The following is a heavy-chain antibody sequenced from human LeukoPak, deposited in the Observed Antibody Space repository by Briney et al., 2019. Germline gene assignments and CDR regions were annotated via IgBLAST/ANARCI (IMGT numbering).Heavy chain of an antibody. CDR1: GFTFSSYA. CDR3: ARDSCSTTSCYNGGWFDP. V-gene: IGHV3-30*01. CDR2: ISYDGSNK. J-gene: IGHJ5*02. D-gene: IGHD2-2*01. Sequence: GRSLRLSCAASGFTFSSYAMHWVRQAPGKGLDWVAVISYDGSNKYYADSVKGRFTISRDNSKNTLYLQMDSLRAEDTAVYFCARDSCSTTSCYNGGWFDPWGQGTLVTVSS.